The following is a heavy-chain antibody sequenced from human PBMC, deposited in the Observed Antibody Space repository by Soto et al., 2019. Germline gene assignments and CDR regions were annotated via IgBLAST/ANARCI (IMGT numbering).Heavy chain of an antibody. CDR3: AKDRGSGWRVDAFDI. J-gene: IGHJ3*02. Sequence: GGTLRLSCAASGFTFSSYGMHWVRQVPGKGLEWVAVISYDGSNKYYADSVKGRFTISRDNSKNTLYLQMNSLRAEDTAVYYCAKDRGSGWRVDAFDIWGRGTMVTVSS. V-gene: IGHV3-30*18. D-gene: IGHD6-19*01. CDR1: GFTFSSYG. CDR2: ISYDGSNK.